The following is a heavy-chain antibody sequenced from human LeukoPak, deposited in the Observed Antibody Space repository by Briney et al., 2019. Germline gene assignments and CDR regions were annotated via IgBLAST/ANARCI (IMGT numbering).Heavy chain of an antibody. J-gene: IGHJ4*02. CDR1: GFTFSSYW. CDR3: ARTYSSSWYRYFDY. V-gene: IGHV3-7*01. Sequence: GGSLRLSCAASGFTFSSYWMSWVRQAPGKGLEWVAKIKQDGSEKYYVDSVKGRFTISRDNAKNSLYLQMNSLRAEDTAVYYCARTYSSSWYRYFDYWGQGTLVTVSS. D-gene: IGHD6-13*01. CDR2: IKQDGSEK.